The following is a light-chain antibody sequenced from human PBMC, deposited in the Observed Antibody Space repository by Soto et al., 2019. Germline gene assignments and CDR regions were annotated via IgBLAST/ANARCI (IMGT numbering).Light chain of an antibody. V-gene: IGLV2-8*01. Sequence: QSVLTQPPSASGSPGQSVAISCTGTSSDVGGYNYVSWYQQPPGKAPKLMIYEVNKRPSGVPDRFSGSKSGNTASLPVSGLQAEDEADYYCSSYAGSSNVFGTGTKVTVL. CDR1: SSDVGGYNY. J-gene: IGLJ1*01. CDR2: EVN. CDR3: SSYAGSSNV.